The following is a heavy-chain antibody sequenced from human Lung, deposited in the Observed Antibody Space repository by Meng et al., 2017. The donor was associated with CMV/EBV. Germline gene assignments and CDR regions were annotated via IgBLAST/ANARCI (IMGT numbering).Heavy chain of an antibody. CDR1: GFTFVDYA. CDR3: AKGPWRPLYSIGYYFDS. Sequence: SXKISCAGSGFTFVDYAMHWVRQAPGKGLEWVSGINWNSDSIAYGDSVKGRFTISRDNAKNSLFLQMNSLRGEDTAFYYCAKGPWRPLYSIGYYFDSWXQGTXVTVSS. D-gene: IGHD6-19*01. J-gene: IGHJ4*02. CDR2: INWNSDSI. V-gene: IGHV3-9*01.